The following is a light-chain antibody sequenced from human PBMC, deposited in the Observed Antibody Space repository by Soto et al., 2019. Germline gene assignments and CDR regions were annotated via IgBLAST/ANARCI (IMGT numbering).Light chain of an antibody. CDR3: QQYNNWWT. CDR1: QSVSSN. CDR2: GAS. J-gene: IGKJ1*01. V-gene: IGKV3-15*01. Sequence: EIVMTQSPATLSVSPGERATLSCRASQSVSSNLAWYQQKPGQAPRLLIYGASTRATGIPARFSGSGSGTEFTLTISSLQSEDFPVYYCQQYNNWWTLGQGTKVDI.